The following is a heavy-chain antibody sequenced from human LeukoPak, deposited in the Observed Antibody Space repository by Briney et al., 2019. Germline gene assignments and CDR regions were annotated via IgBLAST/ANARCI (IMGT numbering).Heavy chain of an antibody. Sequence: AGGSLRLSCAASGFTFITNWMHWVRQAPGKGLVWVSCINPDGSSTNYADSVKGRFTISRDNAKSTLHLQMNSLRVEDTAVYYCAIGCYYDSSGYCGFDYWGQGTLVTVSS. D-gene: IGHD3-22*01. CDR1: GFTFITNW. V-gene: IGHV3-74*01. CDR2: INPDGSST. J-gene: IGHJ4*02. CDR3: AIGCYYDSSGYCGFDY.